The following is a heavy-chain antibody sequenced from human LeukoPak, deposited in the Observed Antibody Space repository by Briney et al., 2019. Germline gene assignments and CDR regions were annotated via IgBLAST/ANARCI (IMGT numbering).Heavy chain of an antibody. CDR2: INHSGST. CDR1: GGSFSGYY. Sequence: SETLSLTCAVYGGSFSGYYWSWIRQPPGKGLEWIGEINHSGSTNYNPSLKSRVTISVDTSKNQFSLKLSSVTAADTAVYYCARQQVRGVITSFDYWGQGTLVTVSS. CDR3: ARQQVRGVITSFDY. V-gene: IGHV4-34*01. J-gene: IGHJ4*02. D-gene: IGHD3-10*01.